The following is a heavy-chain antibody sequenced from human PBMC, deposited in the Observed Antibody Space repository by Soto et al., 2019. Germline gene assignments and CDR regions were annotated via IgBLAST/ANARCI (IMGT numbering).Heavy chain of an antibody. CDR2: ILHDGSAE. CDR3: ASEYYYDSSGYLGRGTGLDY. Sequence: HPGGSLRLSCAASGFTFTSYGMHWVRQAPGKGLEWMALILHDGSAEYYADSVKGRFTISRDNSKNTLYLQMNSLRAEDTAVYYCASEYYYDSSGYLGRGTGLDYWGQGTLVTVSS. V-gene: IGHV3-30*03. D-gene: IGHD3-22*01. CDR1: GFTFTSYG. J-gene: IGHJ4*02.